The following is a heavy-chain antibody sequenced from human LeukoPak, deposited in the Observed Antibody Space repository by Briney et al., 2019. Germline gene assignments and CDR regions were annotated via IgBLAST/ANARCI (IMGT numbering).Heavy chain of an antibody. CDR3: ASWTIMTTAPP. V-gene: IGHV3-7*01. CDR2: IKQDGSEK. D-gene: IGHD4-11*01. Sequence: GGSLRPSCAASGFTFGSYWMSWVRQAPGKGLEWVANIKQDGSEKYYVDSVKGRFTISRDNAKNSLYLQMNSLRAEDTAVYYCASWTIMTTAPPWGQGTLVTVSS. CDR1: GFTFGSYW. J-gene: IGHJ5*02.